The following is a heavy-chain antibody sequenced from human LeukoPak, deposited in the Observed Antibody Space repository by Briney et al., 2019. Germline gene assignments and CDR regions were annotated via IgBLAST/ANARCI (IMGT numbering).Heavy chain of an antibody. D-gene: IGHD6-13*01. CDR2: ISWNSGSI. Sequence: QPGRSLRLSCAASGFTFDDYAMHWVRQAPGKGLEWVSGISWNSGSITYADSVKGRFTISRDNAKNFLYLQMNSLRAEDTALYYCAKDPEPIVAAVYYFDYWGQGTLSPSPQ. CDR3: AKDPEPIVAAVYYFDY. CDR1: GFTFDDYA. V-gene: IGHV3-9*01. J-gene: IGHJ4*02.